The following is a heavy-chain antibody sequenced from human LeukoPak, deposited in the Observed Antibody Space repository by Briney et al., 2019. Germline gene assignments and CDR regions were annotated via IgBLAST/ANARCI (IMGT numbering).Heavy chain of an antibody. CDR3: AKVDGLSGTTVGGGDAFDI. CDR2: ISGSGGST. CDR1: GFTFSSYA. J-gene: IGHJ3*02. V-gene: IGHV3-23*01. Sequence: GGSLRLSCAASGFTFSSYAMSWVRQAPGKGLEWVSAISGSGGSTYYADSVKGRFTISRDNSKNTLYLQMNSLRAEDTTVYYCAKVDGLSGTTVGGGDAFDIWGQGTMVTVSS. D-gene: IGHD1-7*01.